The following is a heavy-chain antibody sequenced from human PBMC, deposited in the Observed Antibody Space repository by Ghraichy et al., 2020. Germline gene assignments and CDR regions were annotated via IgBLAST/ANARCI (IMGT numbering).Heavy chain of an antibody. J-gene: IGHJ5*02. V-gene: IGHV1-69*06. CDR3: ARAHQPYYYDSSGSYDP. D-gene: IGHD3-22*01. CDR2: IIPIFGTA. CDR1: GGTFSSYA. Sequence: SVKVSCKASGGTFSSYAISWVRQAPGQGLEWMGGIIPIFGTANYAQKFQGRVTITADKSTSTAYMELSSLRSEDTAVYYCARAHQPYYYDSSGSYDPWGQGTLVTVSS.